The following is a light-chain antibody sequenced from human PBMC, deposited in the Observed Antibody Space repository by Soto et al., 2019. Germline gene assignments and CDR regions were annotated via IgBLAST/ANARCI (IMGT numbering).Light chain of an antibody. CDR1: QSVSSY. CDR2: DAS. Sequence: EIVLTQSPATLSLSLGDSATLSCRSRQSVSSYLAWYQQKPGQGPRLIIYDASNRATGVSARFSGSGYGTDFTLTISSLEPDDFAVYYCHQRSSWPRGTFGQGTKVDIK. V-gene: IGKV3-11*01. CDR3: HQRSSWPRGT. J-gene: IGKJ1*01.